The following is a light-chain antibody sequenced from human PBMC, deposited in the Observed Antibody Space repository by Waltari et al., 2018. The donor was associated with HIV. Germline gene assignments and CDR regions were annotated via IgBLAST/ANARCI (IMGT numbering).Light chain of an antibody. J-gene: IGLJ2*01. CDR2: KDT. V-gene: IGLV3-25*03. Sequence: SSELTQPPSVSVSPGQTARISCSGDTLSKQYASWYQQQPGQAPVVVIIKDTERPSGIPERFSGSSSGTTVTLTIRGVQAEDEADYYCQSSDNSEHMIFGGGTKLTVL. CDR3: QSSDNSEHMI. CDR1: TLSKQY.